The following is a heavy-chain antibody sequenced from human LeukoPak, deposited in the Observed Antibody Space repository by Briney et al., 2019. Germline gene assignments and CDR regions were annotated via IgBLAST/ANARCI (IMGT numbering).Heavy chain of an antibody. CDR1: GGSISSYY. CDR2: IYYSGST. V-gene: IGHV4-59*01. CDR3: ARAPGNDYYPYYYMDV. Sequence: PSETLSLTCTVSGGSISSYYWSWIRQPPGKGLEWIGYIYYSGSTNYNPSLKSRVTISVDTSKNQFSLKVSSATAADTAVYYCARAPGNDYYPYYYMDVWGKGTTVTVSS. J-gene: IGHJ6*03. D-gene: IGHD4/OR15-4a*01.